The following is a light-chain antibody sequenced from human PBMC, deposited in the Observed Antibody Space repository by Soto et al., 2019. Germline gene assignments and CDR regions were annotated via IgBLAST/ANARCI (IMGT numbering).Light chain of an antibody. V-gene: IGKV3D-15*01. Sequence: EIVLTQSPGTLSLSPGERATLSCRASQSVSSTYLAWCQQKPGQAPRLLIYGASTRATGIPARFSGSGSGTEFTLTISSLQSEDFAVYYCQQYNNWPFTFGQGTRLEIK. CDR1: QSVSST. J-gene: IGKJ5*01. CDR3: QQYNNWPFT. CDR2: GAS.